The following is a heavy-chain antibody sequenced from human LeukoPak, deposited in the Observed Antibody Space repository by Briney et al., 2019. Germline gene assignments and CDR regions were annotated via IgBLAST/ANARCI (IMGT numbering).Heavy chain of an antibody. CDR3: ARDGLAGWFGP. J-gene: IGHJ5*02. V-gene: IGHV3-66*01. CDR2: TYSGGST. Sequence: PGGSLRLSCAASGFTVSTNYMSWVRQPPGKGLEWVSVTYSGGSTYYADSVKGRFTISRDNSKNTLYLQMNSLRAEDTAVYYCARDGLAGWFGPWGQGTLVTVSS. CDR1: GFTVSTNY.